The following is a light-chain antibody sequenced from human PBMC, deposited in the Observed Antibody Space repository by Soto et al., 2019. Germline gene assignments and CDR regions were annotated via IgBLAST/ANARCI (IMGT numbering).Light chain of an antibody. J-gene: IGKJ1*01. CDR1: QTISSW. V-gene: IGKV1-5*03. CDR2: KAS. Sequence: DIPMTQSPSTLSGSVGDRVTITCRASQTISSWLACYHQKPRKAPKLLIYKASTLKSGVPSSFSGSGSGREFTLTISSMQPEDFATYYGQHYNRYSEAFGQGTKVELK. CDR3: QHYNRYSEA.